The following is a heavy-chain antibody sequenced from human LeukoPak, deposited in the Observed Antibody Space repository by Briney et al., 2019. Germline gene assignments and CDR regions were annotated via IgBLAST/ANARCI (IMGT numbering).Heavy chain of an antibody. D-gene: IGHD6-19*01. CDR1: GFTFSSYV. Sequence: GGSLRLSCAASGFTFSSYVMSWVRQAPGKGLDWVSAISGGGGDTYYADSVKGRFTISRDNSKNTLYLQMNSLRAEDTAVYYCAKSRGQWLVGYYIDYWGQGTLVTVSS. J-gene: IGHJ4*02. V-gene: IGHV3-23*01. CDR2: ISGGGGDT. CDR3: AKSRGQWLVGYYIDY.